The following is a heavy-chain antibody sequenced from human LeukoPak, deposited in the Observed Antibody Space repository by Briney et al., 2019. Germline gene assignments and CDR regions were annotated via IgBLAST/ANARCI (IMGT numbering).Heavy chain of an antibody. CDR3: AKLFGSYYFDY. J-gene: IGHJ4*02. V-gene: IGHV3-23*01. CDR2: ITGSGGTT. CDR1: GFTFNSYA. Sequence: GGSLRLSCAVSGFTFNSYAMNWVRQAPGKGLEWVSTITGSGGTTYYADSVKGRFTISRDNSKNTLYLQMNSLRAEDTAIYYCAKLFGSYYFDYWGQGTLVTVSS. D-gene: IGHD3-16*01.